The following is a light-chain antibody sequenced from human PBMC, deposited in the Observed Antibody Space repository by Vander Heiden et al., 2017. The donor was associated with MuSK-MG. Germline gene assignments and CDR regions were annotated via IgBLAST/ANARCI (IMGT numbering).Light chain of an antibody. CDR2: AAS. V-gene: IGKV1-9*01. J-gene: IGKJ4*02. Sequence: QSPSFLSASVTDRVTITCRASQGINSYLAWYQQKPGEAPKLLIYAASTVQSGVPSRFSGSGSGTEFTLTISSLEPEDSATYYCQQLNTYPHSFGGGTKVEIK. CDR1: QGINSY. CDR3: QQLNTYPHS.